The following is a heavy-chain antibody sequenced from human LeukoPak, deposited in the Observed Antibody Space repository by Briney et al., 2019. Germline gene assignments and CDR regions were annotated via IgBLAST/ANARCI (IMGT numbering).Heavy chain of an antibody. J-gene: IGHJ4*02. D-gene: IGHD3-10*01. CDR3: ARDRNYGSGNLFDY. CDR1: GVSISTHY. V-gene: IGHV4-59*11. CDR2: IYHSGTT. Sequence: PSETLSLTCNVSGVSISTHYWSWIRQSPGKGLEWIGFIYHSGTTNYNPSLKSRVTISIDTSKNEFSLKLTSVTAADTAVYYCARDRNYGSGNLFDYWGQGTLVTVPS.